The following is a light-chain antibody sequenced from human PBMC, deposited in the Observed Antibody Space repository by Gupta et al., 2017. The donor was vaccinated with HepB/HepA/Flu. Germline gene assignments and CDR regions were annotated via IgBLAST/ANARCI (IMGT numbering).Light chain of an antibody. V-gene: IGKV3D-15*01. CDR2: DTS. CDR3: QQYSNWPLT. Sequence: EIVMTQSPATLSVSTGERATLSCRASQSVSSGFLAWYQQTPGQAPRLLIYDTSSRATCIPDRFSGSGSGTDFTLTISSRQSEDFAVYYCQQYSNWPLTFGGGTKVEIK. CDR1: QSVSSG. J-gene: IGKJ4*01.